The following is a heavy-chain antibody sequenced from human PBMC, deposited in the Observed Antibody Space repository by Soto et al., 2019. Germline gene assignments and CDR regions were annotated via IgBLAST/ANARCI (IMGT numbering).Heavy chain of an antibody. V-gene: IGHV4-34*01. Sequence: SETLSLTCAVYGGSFSGYYWSWIRQPPGKGLEWIGEINHSGSTNYNPSLKSRVTISVDTSKNQFSLKLSSVTAADTAVYYCARGGIGYYDFWSGYNWLDPWGQGTLVTVYS. CDR3: ARGGIGYYDFWSGYNWLDP. CDR1: GGSFSGYY. CDR2: INHSGST. J-gene: IGHJ5*02. D-gene: IGHD3-3*01.